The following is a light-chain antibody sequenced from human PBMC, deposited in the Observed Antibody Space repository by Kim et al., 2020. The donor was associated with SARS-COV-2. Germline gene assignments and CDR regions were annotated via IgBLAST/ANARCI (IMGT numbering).Light chain of an antibody. CDR2: EAS. CDR1: QSVRSS. CDR3: QQYDKWPRT. J-gene: IGKJ1*01. V-gene: IGKV3-15*01. Sequence: VAPGERATRSCTASQSVRSSLAWYQQKPGRAPRLLISEASTRATGIPARFSGGGSRTDFTLTISSLQSEDFAVYYCQQYDKWPRTFGQGTKVDIK.